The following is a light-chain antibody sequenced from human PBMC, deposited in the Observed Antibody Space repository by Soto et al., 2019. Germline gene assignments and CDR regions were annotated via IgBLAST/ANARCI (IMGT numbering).Light chain of an antibody. J-gene: IGKJ4*01. CDR1: QGIRNY. V-gene: IGKV1-27*01. Sequence: DIQMTQSPSSLSASVGDRVTITCRASQGIRNYLAWYQQKPGKVPKLLIYAASTLQSGVPSRFSGSGSGTDFPLTLRSLQPEDVATYYCPKYNSAPPYTFGGGTKVEI. CDR2: AAS. CDR3: PKYNSAPPYT.